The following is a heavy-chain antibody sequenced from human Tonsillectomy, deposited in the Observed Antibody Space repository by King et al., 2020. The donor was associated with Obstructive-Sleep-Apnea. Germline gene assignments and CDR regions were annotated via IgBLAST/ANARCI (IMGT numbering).Heavy chain of an antibody. CDR2: IKQDGSEK. D-gene: IGHD3-10*01. Sequence: VQLVESGGGLVQPGGSLRLSCAASGFTFSSYWMSWVRQAPGKGLEWVANIKQDGSEKYYVDSVKGRFTISRDNAKNSLYLQMNSLSAEDTAVYYCAGDYGSGSYYNGADYWGQGTLVTVSS. CDR1: GFTFSSYW. J-gene: IGHJ4*02. CDR3: AGDYGSGSYYNGADY. V-gene: IGHV3-7*03.